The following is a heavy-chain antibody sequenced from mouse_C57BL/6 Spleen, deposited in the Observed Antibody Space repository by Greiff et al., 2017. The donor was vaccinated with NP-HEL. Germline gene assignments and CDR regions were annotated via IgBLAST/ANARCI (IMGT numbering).Heavy chain of an antibody. Sequence: EVQGVESGGDLVKPGGSLKLSCAASGFTFSSYGMSWVRQTPDKRLEWVATISSGGSYTYYPDSVKGRFTISRDNDKNTLYLQMSSLKSEDTAMYYCARLYYDYDGAWFAYWGQGTLVTVSA. D-gene: IGHD2-4*01. CDR2: ISSGGSYT. V-gene: IGHV5-6*01. CDR3: ARLYYDYDGAWFAY. CDR1: GFTFSSYG. J-gene: IGHJ3*01.